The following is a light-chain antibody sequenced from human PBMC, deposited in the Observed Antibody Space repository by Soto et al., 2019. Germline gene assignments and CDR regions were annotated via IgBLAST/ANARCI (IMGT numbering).Light chain of an antibody. V-gene: IGKV1-5*03. CDR1: QTIGTW. CDR2: KAS. CDR3: HLYNTYAPT. Sequence: DIQLPQSPSTLSASVGDRVIITCRASQTIGTWLAWYQERPGKATKLLIYKASTLERGVPSRFSGSGSGTEFTLSISNLQPEDFATYSCHLYNTYAPTLGQGTKLDI. J-gene: IGKJ2*01.